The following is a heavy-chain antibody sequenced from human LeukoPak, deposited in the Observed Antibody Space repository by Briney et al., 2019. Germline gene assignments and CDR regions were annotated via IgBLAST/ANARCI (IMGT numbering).Heavy chain of an antibody. CDR1: GFTFSSYS. CDR3: AKDRGSSSWYDSDY. Sequence: GRSLRLSCAASGFTFSSYSMNSVRQAPGKGLEWVSSISSSSSYIYYADSVKGRFTISRDNAKNSLYLQMTSPRAEDTVVYYSAKDRGSSSWYDSDYWGQGTLVSVSS. J-gene: IGHJ4*02. D-gene: IGHD6-13*01. CDR2: ISSSSSYI. V-gene: IGHV3-21*04.